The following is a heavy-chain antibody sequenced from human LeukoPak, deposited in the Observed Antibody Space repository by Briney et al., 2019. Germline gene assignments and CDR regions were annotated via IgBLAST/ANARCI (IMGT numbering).Heavy chain of an antibody. CDR3: ARLSWLRHAFDI. J-gene: IGHJ3*02. Sequence: GASVKVSCKASEYTFTGYYMHWVRQAPGQGLEWMGWINPNSDGTNYAQKFQGRVTMTRDTSISTAYMELHRLRSDDTAVYYCARLSWLRHAFDIWGQGTMVTVSS. V-gene: IGHV1-2*02. D-gene: IGHD5-12*01. CDR1: EYTFTGYY. CDR2: INPNSDGT.